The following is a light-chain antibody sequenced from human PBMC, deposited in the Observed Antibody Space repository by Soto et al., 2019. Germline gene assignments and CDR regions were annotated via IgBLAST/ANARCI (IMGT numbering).Light chain of an antibody. V-gene: IGLV3-21*02. CDR1: NIGRIS. CDR2: EDS. Sequence: SYELTQPPSVSVAPGQTARITCGGDNIGRISVHWYQQKPGQAPVKVVYEDSDRPSGTPERVSGTNSGNMATLTISRVEAGYEADYYCQVWDSSSEHRGVVGTGTKLTVL. CDR3: QVWDSSSEHRGV. J-gene: IGLJ1*01.